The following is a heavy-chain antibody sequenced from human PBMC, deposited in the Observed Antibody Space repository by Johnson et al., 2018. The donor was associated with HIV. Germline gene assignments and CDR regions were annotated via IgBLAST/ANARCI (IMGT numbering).Heavy chain of an antibody. V-gene: IGHV3-30-3*01. J-gene: IGHJ3*02. CDR3: TRDWGEDGYTWGLGFDI. D-gene: IGHD5-24*01. CDR2: ITYDGDNE. CDR1: GFTFSRYD. Sequence: QVQLVESGGGLVKPGGSLRLSCAASGFTFSRYDMHWVRQATGKGLEWVAVITYDGDNEYYADSVKGRVTVSRDHSKNTLNLQMNSLRPEDTGVYYCTRDWGEDGYTWGLGFDIWGPGTVVTVSS.